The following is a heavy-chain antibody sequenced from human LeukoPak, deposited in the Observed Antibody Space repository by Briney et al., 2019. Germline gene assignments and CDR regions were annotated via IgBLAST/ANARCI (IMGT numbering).Heavy chain of an antibody. CDR1: GFTFSSYG. J-gene: IGHJ4*02. V-gene: IGHV3-23*01. D-gene: IGHD6-13*01. CDR2: ISGSGGST. CDR3: ARIAAAGHY. Sequence: GGSLRLSCAAPGFTFSSYGMSWVRQAPGKGLEWVSAISGSGGSTFYADSVKGRFTISRDNAKDSLYLQMNSLGPEDTAVYYCARIAAAGHYWGQGTLVTVSS.